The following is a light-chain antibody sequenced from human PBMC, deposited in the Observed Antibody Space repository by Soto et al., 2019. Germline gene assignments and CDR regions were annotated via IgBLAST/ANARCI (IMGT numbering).Light chain of an antibody. CDR3: SSYTSATTYV. J-gene: IGLJ1*01. CDR2: DVS. CDR1: SSDVGAYNY. Sequence: QSALTQPASVSGSPGQSITISCTGTSSDVGAYNYDSWYQQYPGGAPKVIIYDVSHRPAGVSNRFSGSKSGNTASLTISGLQTQDEADYYCSSYTSATTYVFGTGTKLTVL. V-gene: IGLV2-14*01.